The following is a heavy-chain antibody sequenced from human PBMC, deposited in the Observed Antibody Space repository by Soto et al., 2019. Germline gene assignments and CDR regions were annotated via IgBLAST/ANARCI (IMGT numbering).Heavy chain of an antibody. V-gene: IGHV5-51*01. CDR2: IYPGDSDT. D-gene: IGHD6-13*01. CDR1: GYSFTSYW. J-gene: IGHJ6*02. Sequence: GSLKISCKGSGYSFTSYWIGWVRQMPGKGLEWMGIIYPGDSDTRYSPSFQGQVTISADKSISTAYLQWSSLKASDTAMYYCARTAAAGKYYYGMDVWGQGTTVTVSS. CDR3: ARTAAAGKYYYGMDV.